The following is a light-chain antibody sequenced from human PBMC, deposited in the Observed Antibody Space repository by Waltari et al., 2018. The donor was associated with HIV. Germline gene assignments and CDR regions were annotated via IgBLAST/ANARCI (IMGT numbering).Light chain of an antibody. CDR2: QDS. Sequence: SFELTQPPSVSVSPGQTATITCSGDKLGNSYAYWYQQKPGQSPGLVIHQDSKRPSGIPERFSGSNSGNTAMLTISGTQATDEADYYCQAWDRSTYVVFGGGTKVTVL. CDR1: KLGNSY. J-gene: IGLJ2*01. CDR3: QAWDRSTYVV. V-gene: IGLV3-1*01.